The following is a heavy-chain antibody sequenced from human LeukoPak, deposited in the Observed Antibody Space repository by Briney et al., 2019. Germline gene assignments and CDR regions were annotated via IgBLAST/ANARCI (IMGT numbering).Heavy chain of an antibody. Sequence: SETLSLTCTVSGGSISSGDYYWSWIRQPPGKGLEWIGYIYYSGSTYYNPSLKSRVTISVDTSKNQFSLKLSSVTAADTAVYYCARDLMTLVAFDIWGQGTMVAVSS. CDR3: ARDLMTLVAFDI. D-gene: IGHD6-6*01. V-gene: IGHV4-30-4*08. CDR2: IYYSGST. J-gene: IGHJ3*02. CDR1: GGSISSGDYY.